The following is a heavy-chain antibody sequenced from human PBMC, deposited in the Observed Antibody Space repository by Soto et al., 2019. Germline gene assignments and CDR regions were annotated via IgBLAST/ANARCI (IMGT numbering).Heavy chain of an antibody. V-gene: IGHV1-18*01. CDR3: ARGLLYSTRATVRFDI. D-gene: IGHD6-13*01. J-gene: IGHJ3*02. CDR2: INTYNGNT. CDR1: GYTFTNYG. Sequence: VQLVQSGVEVKKPGASVKVSCKASGYTFTNYGISWVRQAPGQGLEWMGWINTYNGNTNYAQKAQGRVTMTTETSTSTAYMELRSLRPDDTAVYYCARGLLYSTRATVRFDIWGQGTMLTVSS.